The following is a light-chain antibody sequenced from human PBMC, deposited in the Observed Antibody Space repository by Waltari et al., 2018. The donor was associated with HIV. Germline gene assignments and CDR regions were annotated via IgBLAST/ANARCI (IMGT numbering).Light chain of an antibody. CDR1: NSDVGGYNY. V-gene: IGLV2-14*03. CDR2: DVS. J-gene: IGLJ1*01. Sequence: QSALTQPASVSGSPGQSITISCSGTNSDVGGYNYVSWYQQHPGKAPKLIIFDVSHRPSGISNRFSGYKSGNTASLTISGLQAEDEADYYCSSYTRSTTLDAVFGTGTKVSVL. CDR3: SSYTRSTTLDAV.